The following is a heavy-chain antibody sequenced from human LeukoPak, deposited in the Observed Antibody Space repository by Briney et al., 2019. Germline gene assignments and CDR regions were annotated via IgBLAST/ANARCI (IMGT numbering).Heavy chain of an antibody. D-gene: IGHD1-26*01. CDR1: GFTFSSYW. V-gene: IGHV3-7*01. CDR3: AREYSGSYYVAAFDV. CDR2: IKQDGSEK. Sequence: PGGSLRLSCAASGFTFSSYWMSWVRQAPGTGLEWVANIKQDGSEKYYVDSVKGRFTISRDNSKNTLYLQMNSLRAEDTAVYYCAREYSGSYYVAAFDVWGQGTLVTVSS. J-gene: IGHJ3*01.